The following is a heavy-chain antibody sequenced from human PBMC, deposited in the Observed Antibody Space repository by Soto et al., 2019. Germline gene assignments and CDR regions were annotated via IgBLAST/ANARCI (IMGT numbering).Heavy chain of an antibody. V-gene: IGHV3-15*01. Sequence: SLRLSCAASGFTLSNAWMNWVRHTPGRGLEWVGRIKSRSDGGTPDYGAPVKGRFTISRDDSLNTVYLQMNSLKAEDTGVYYCTTDTRRISVFGVPWDSWGQGTLVTVSS. CDR3: TTDTRRISVFGVPWDS. CDR2: IKSRSDGGTP. CDR1: GFTLSNAW. D-gene: IGHD3-3*01. J-gene: IGHJ4*02.